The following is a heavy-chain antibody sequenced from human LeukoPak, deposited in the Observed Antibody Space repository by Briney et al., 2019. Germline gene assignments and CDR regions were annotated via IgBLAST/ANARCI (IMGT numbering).Heavy chain of an antibody. CDR1: GFTFDDYA. Sequence: PGRSLRLSCAASGFTFDDYAMHWVRQAPGKGLEWVSGISWNSGSIGYADSVKGRFTISRDNAKNSLYLQMNSLRAEDTALYYCAKDLQSNYYDSSGYYDYWGQGTLVTVSS. D-gene: IGHD3-22*01. V-gene: IGHV3-9*01. J-gene: IGHJ4*02. CDR2: ISWNSGSI. CDR3: AKDLQSNYYDSSGYYDY.